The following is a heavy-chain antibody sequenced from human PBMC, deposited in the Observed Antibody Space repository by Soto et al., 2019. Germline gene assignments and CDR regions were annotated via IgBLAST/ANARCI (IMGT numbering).Heavy chain of an antibody. J-gene: IGHJ6*02. D-gene: IGHD5-18*01. V-gene: IGHV1-58*01. CDR1: GFTFTSSA. CDR3: AADRVTENRKAYYYYGMDV. CDR2: IVVGSGNT. Sequence: ASVKVSCKASGFTFTSSAVQWVRQARGQRLEWIGWIVVGSGNTNYAQKFQERVTITRDMSTSTAYMELSSLRSEDTAVYYCAADRVTENRKAYYYYGMDVSGQGTTVTVSS.